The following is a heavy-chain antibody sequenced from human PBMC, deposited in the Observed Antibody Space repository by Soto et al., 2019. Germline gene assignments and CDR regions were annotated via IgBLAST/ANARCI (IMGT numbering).Heavy chain of an antibody. CDR2: IYATGTT. D-gene: IGHD1-1*01. V-gene: IGHV4-4*07. CDR1: GASVSGFY. Sequence: SETLSLTCTVSGASVSGFYWSWIRKSAGKGLEWIGRIYATGTTDYNPSLKSRVMMSVDTSKKQFSLKLRSVTAADTAVYYCVRDGTKTLRDWFDPWGQGISVTVSS. J-gene: IGHJ5*02. CDR3: VRDGTKTLRDWFDP.